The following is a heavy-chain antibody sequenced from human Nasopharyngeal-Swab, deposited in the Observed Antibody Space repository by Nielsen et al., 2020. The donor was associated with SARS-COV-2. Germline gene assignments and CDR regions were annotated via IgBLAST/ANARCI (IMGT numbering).Heavy chain of an antibody. CDR1: GYTFTNYG. Sequence: ASVKVSCKASGYTFTNYGIGWVRQAPGQGLEWMGWISGYNGNTNYAQKVQGRVTMTADTSTDTAYMELRSLKSDDTAVYYCARPYYSCSGSYYGRAFDLWGQGTMVTVSS. V-gene: IGHV1-18*01. CDR3: ARPYYSCSGSYYGRAFDL. J-gene: IGHJ3*01. D-gene: IGHD3-10*01. CDR2: ISGYNGNT.